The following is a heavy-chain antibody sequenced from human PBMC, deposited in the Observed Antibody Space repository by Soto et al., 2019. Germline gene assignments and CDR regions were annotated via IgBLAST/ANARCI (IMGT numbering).Heavy chain of an antibody. J-gene: IGHJ3*02. CDR1: GFTFSSYW. CDR2: IKQDGSEK. V-gene: IGHV3-7*03. Sequence: GGSLRLSCAASGFTFSSYWMSWVRQAPGKGLEWVANIKQDGSEKYYVDSVKGRFTISRDNAKNSLYLQMNSLRAEDTAVYYCARGYGSGGSCYGWDAFDIWGQGTMVTVSS. D-gene: IGHD2-15*01. CDR3: ARGYGSGGSCYGWDAFDI.